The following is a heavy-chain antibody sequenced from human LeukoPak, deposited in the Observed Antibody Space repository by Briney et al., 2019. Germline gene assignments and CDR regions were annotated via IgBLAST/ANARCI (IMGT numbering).Heavy chain of an antibody. J-gene: IGHJ6*02. CDR1: GFTFSSYG. Sequence: PGRSLILSCAASGFTFSSYGMHWVRQAPGKGLEWVAVICSDGSSKHYADSVKGRFTISRDNSKNTLYLQMSSLRAEDTALYYCARGQPPSYYDMDVWGQGTTVTVSS. D-gene: IGHD6-13*01. CDR3: ARGQPPSYYDMDV. CDR2: ICSDGSSK. V-gene: IGHV3-33*01.